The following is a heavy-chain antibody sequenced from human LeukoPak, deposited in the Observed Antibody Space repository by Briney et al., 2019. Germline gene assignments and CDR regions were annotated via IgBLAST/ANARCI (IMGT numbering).Heavy chain of an antibody. Sequence: SETLSLTCIVSGGSISGTSSYWAWIRQPAGKGLEWTGSIYFSGSTFYKSSLESRLNMSVDMSKNQFSLKVKSVTAAHSAVYYCARQRADYYYYYMDVWGKGTTVTVSS. CDR2: IYFSGST. V-gene: IGHV4-39*01. CDR3: ARQRADYYYYYMDV. J-gene: IGHJ6*03. CDR1: GGSISGTSSY.